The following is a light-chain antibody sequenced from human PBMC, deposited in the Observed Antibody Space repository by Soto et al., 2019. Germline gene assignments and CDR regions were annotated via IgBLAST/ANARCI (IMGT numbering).Light chain of an antibody. Sequence: QSVLTQPPSASGTPGQRVTISCSGSSSNIGSNTVSWYQQVPGTAPKLLIYTNNQRPSGVPDRFSGSKSGTSASLAISGLQSEDEADYYCATWHDSFYVFGTGTKVTVL. V-gene: IGLV1-44*01. J-gene: IGLJ1*01. CDR1: SSNIGSNT. CDR2: TNN. CDR3: ATWHDSFYV.